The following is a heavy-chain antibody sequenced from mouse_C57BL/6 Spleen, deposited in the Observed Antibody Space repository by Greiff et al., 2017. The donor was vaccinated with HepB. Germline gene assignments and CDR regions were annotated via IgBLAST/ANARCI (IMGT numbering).Heavy chain of an antibody. CDR2: IDPEDGDT. D-gene: IGHD1-1*01. CDR1: GFNIKDYY. V-gene: IGHV14-1*01. J-gene: IGHJ2*01. CDR3: TKDYYGSTSYYFDY. Sequence: VQLQQSGAELVRPGASVKLSCTASGFNIKDYYMHWVKQRPEQGLEWIGRIDPEDGDTEYAPKFQGKATMTADTSSNTAYLQLSSLTSEDTAVYYCTKDYYGSTSYYFDYWGQGTTLTVSS.